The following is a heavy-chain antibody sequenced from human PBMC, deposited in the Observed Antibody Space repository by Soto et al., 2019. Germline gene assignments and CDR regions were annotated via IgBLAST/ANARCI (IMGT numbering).Heavy chain of an antibody. CDR2: ISGSGGST. Sequence: PGGSLRLSCAASGLTFTNYAMYAMNWVRQAPGKGLEWVSAISGSGGSTYYADSVKGRFTISRDNSKNTLYLQMNSLRAEDTAVYYCAKDHSYGYSFDYWGQGTLVTVSS. J-gene: IGHJ4*02. D-gene: IGHD5-18*01. CDR3: AKDHSYGYSFDY. CDR1: GLTFTNYA. V-gene: IGHV3-23*01.